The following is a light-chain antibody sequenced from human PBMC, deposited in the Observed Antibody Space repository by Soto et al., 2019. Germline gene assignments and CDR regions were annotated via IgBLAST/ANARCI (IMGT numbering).Light chain of an antibody. J-gene: IGLJ2*01. CDR1: SSDVGGDNY. V-gene: IGLV2-8*01. Sequence: QSALTQPPSASGSPGQSVTISCTGTSSDVGGDNYVSWYQQHPGKAPKLMIYEINKRPSGVPDRFSGSKSGNTASLTVSGLQAEDEADYCCSSYAGSNNFVVFGGGTQLTVL. CDR2: EIN. CDR3: SSYAGSNNFVV.